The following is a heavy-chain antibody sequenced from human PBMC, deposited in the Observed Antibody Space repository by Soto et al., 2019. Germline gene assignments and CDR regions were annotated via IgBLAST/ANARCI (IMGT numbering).Heavy chain of an antibody. CDR3: AKDRGLNKYSSSGCMDV. CDR2: ISWDGGST. Sequence: GGSLRLSCAASGFTFDDYTMHWVRQAPGKGLEWVSLISWDGGSTYYADSVKGRFTISRDNSKNSLYLQMNSLRTEDTALYYCAKDRGLNKYSSSGCMDVWGQGTTVTVSS. D-gene: IGHD6-6*01. CDR1: GFTFDDYT. V-gene: IGHV3-43*01. J-gene: IGHJ6*02.